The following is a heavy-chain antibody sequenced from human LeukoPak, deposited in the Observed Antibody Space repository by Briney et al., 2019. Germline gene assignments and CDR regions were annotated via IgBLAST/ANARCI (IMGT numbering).Heavy chain of an antibody. CDR3: ARDPTTYGSGSYYYYFEY. Sequence: GGSLRLSCAASGFTFSSYSMNWVRQAPGKGLEWVSSISSSSSYIYYADSVKGRFTISRDNAKNSLYLQMNSLRAEGTAVYYCARDPTTYGSGSYYYYFEYWGQGTLVTVSS. J-gene: IGHJ4*02. CDR1: GFTFSSYS. D-gene: IGHD3-10*01. V-gene: IGHV3-21*01. CDR2: ISSSSSYI.